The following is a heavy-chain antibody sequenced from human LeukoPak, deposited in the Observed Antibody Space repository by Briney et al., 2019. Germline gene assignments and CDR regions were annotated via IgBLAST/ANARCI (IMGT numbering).Heavy chain of an antibody. D-gene: IGHD1-26*01. Sequence: PSETLSLTCARSGGSISGSSHYWAWIRRPPGGGLEGLANVYYSGNTFFNLSLENRVTMSVDTSKTHFSLRLTSVTAADTAVYFCARHMENNEGSGSYGYFDYWGRGTLVTVSS. CDR1: GGSISGSSHY. V-gene: IGHV4-39*01. CDR3: ARHMENNEGSGSYGYFDY. J-gene: IGHJ4*02. CDR2: VYYSGNT.